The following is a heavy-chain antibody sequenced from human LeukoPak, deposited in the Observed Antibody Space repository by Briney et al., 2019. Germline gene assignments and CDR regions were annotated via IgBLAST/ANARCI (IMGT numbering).Heavy chain of an antibody. CDR3: ARLKNIVVVPVRPHYFDY. Sequence: SETLSLTCTVSGGSISSSSYYWGWIRQPPGKGLEWIGSIYYSGSTYYNPSLKSRVTISVDTSKNQFSLKLSSVTAADTAVYYCARLKNIVVVPVRPHYFDYWGQGTLVTVSS. CDR2: IYYSGST. D-gene: IGHD2-2*01. CDR1: GGSISSSSYY. J-gene: IGHJ4*02. V-gene: IGHV4-39*01.